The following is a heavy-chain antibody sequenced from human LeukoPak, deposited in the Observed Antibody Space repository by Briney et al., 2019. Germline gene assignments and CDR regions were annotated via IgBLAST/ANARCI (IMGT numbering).Heavy chain of an antibody. D-gene: IGHD3-22*01. Sequence: PGGSLRLSCAASGFTFSSYSMNWVRQAPGKGLEWVSYISSSSSTIYYADSVKGRFTISRDNAKNSLYLQMNSLRDEDTAVYYCARDKSYDSSGSYIFDYWGQGTLVTVSS. CDR3: ARDKSYDSSGSYIFDY. CDR1: GFTFSSYS. J-gene: IGHJ4*02. CDR2: ISSSSSTI. V-gene: IGHV3-48*02.